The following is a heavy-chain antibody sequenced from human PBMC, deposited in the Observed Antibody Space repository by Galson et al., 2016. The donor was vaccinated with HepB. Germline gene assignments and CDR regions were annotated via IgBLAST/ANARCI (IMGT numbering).Heavy chain of an antibody. D-gene: IGHD2-21*02. CDR1: GFTFSNAW. CDR2: IHSKSAGGTT. CDR3: ARDGPYCGGDCYFDY. Sequence: SLRLSCAASGFTFSNAWMNWVRQAPGKGLEWVGRIHSKSAGGTTEYAASVKGRFSISRDNSKNTLYLQMNSLRAEDTAVYYCARDGPYCGGDCYFDYWGQGTLVSVSS. V-gene: IGHV3-15*07. J-gene: IGHJ4*02.